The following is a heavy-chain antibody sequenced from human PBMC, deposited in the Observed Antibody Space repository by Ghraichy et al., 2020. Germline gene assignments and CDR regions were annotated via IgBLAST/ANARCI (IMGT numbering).Heavy chain of an antibody. V-gene: IGHV3-21*01. D-gene: IGHD2-21*02. CDR2: ISSSSSYI. Sequence: GGSLRLSCAASGFTFSSYSMNWVRQAPGKGLEWVSSISSSSSYIYYADSVKGRFTISRDNAKNSLYLQMNSLRAEDTAVYYCARVVRLCGGDCSYYYYYGMDVWGQGTTVTVSS. J-gene: IGHJ6*02. CDR3: ARVVRLCGGDCSYYYYYGMDV. CDR1: GFTFSSYS.